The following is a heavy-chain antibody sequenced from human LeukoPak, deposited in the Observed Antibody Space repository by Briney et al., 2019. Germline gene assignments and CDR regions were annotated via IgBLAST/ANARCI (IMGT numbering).Heavy chain of an antibody. Sequence: SETLSLTCGVSGGSISTGNYWWGWLRQPPGKGLEWIGIIFHTGKTHDNPSLRGRVSMSVDTSKNQFSLRLSAVTAADTAVYYCARQMGVGVWALDYWGQGALVTVSS. V-gene: IGHV4-39*01. CDR3: ARQMGVGVWALDY. J-gene: IGHJ4*02. D-gene: IGHD3-16*01. CDR2: IFHTGKT. CDR1: GGSISTGNYW.